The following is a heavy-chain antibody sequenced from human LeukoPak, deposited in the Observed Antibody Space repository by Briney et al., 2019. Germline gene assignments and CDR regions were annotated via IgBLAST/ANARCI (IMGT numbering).Heavy chain of an antibody. CDR2: IYHSGST. V-gene: IGHV4-30-2*01. CDR3: AREEAIAAAGLLKY. D-gene: IGHD6-13*01. J-gene: IGHJ4*02. Sequence: PSETLSLTCTVSGGSISSGGYYWSWIRQPPGKGLEWIGYIYHSGSTYYNPSLKSRVTISVDRSKNQFSLKLSSVTAADTAVYYCAREEAIAAAGLLKYWGQGTLVTVSS. CDR1: GGSISSGGYY.